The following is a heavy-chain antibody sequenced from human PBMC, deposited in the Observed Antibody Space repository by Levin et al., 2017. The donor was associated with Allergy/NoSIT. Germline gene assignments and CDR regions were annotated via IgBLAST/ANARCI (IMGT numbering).Heavy chain of an antibody. CDR3: ARNRIIVSGGNDYYYGMDV. V-gene: IGHV4-61*01. J-gene: IGHJ6*02. Sequence: PGGSLRLSCSVSGGSVSSGTYYWSWIRRPPGKGLEWIGYINYRGGTKYNPSLESRVTISVDTSKNEFSLKVTSVTAADTAVYYCARNRIIVSGGNDYYYGMDVWGQGTTVTVSS. D-gene: IGHD5/OR15-5a*01. CDR1: GGSVSSGTYY. CDR2: INYRGGT.